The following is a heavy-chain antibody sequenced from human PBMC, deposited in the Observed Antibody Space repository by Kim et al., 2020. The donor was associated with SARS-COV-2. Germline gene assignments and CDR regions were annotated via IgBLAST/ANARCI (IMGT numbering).Heavy chain of an antibody. V-gene: IGHV3-30-3*01. CDR3: VRQNTAELDY. CDR1: GFIFRDYA. Sequence: GRSLRLSCAASGFIFRDYAMHWVRQAPGKGLEWVALISYDGSDKYYADSVKGRFTISRDYSKNTLYLQMDSLRAEDTSVYYCVRQNTAELDYWGQGALVT. CDR2: ISYDGSDK. D-gene: IGHD1-26*01. J-gene: IGHJ4*02.